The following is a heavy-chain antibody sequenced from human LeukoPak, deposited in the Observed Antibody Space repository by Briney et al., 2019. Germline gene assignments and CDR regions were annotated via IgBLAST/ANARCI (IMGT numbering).Heavy chain of an antibody. CDR3: ARHGARGQPFDY. J-gene: IGHJ4*02. D-gene: IGHD1-26*01. CDR1: GASITYYY. V-gene: IGHV4-59*08. CDR2: IYYSGST. Sequence: SETLSLTCTVSGASITYYYGNWIRRPPGKGLEWIGYIYYSGSTNYNPSLTSRVTMSIDTSNNQFSLKLTSVTAADTAIYYCARHGARGQPFDYWGQGILVTVSS.